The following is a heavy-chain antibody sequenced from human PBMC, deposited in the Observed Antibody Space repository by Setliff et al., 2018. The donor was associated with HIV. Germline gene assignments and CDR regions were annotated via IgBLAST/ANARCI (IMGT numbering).Heavy chain of an antibody. J-gene: IGHJ6*03. CDR2: INHSGST. CDR1: GGSFSGYY. Sequence: PSETLSLTCAVYGGSFSGYYWSWIRQPPGKGLEWIGEINHSGSTNYNPSLKSRVTISVDTSKNQFSLKLSSVTAADTAVYYCASLSQRYYYYYMDVWGQGTLVTVSS. CDR3: ASLSQRYYYYYMDV. V-gene: IGHV4-34*01.